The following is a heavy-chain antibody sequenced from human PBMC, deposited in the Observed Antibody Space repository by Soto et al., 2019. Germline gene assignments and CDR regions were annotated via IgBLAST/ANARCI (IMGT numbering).Heavy chain of an antibody. D-gene: IGHD1-26*01. CDR3: ASDSGSYGGWAFDI. CDR2: IYYSGST. CDR1: GGSISSGGYY. J-gene: IGHJ3*02. Sequence: SLTCTVSGGSISSGGYYWSWIRQPPGKGLEWIGYIYYSGSTNYNPSLKSRVTISVDTSKNQFSLKLSSVTAADTAVYYCASDSGSYGGWAFDIWGQGTMVTVSS. V-gene: IGHV4-61*08.